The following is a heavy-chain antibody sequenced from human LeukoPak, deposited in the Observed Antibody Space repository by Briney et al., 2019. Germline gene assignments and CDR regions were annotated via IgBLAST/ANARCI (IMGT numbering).Heavy chain of an antibody. CDR3: ARGWVTTRGYYYDSSGYYPWDY. D-gene: IGHD3-22*01. Sequence: ASVTVSCKASGYTFTSYGISWVRQAPGQGLEWMGWISAYNGNTNYAQKLQGRVTMTTDTSTSTAYMELRSLRSDDTAVYYCARGWVTTRGYYYDSSGYYPWDYWGQGTLVTVSS. J-gene: IGHJ4*02. V-gene: IGHV1-18*01. CDR2: ISAYNGNT. CDR1: GYTFTSYG.